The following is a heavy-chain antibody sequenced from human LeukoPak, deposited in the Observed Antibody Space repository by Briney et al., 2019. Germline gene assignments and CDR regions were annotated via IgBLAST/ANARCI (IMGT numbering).Heavy chain of an antibody. V-gene: IGHV3-23*01. CDR2: ITSSGGTT. Sequence: GGSLTLSRAASGFTFSGYTMSWVRQAPGKGLEWVSSITSSGGTTYSADSVKGRFTISRDNSKNTLYLQMNSLRAEDTAIYYCANTERELDYWGHGTLVTVSS. J-gene: IGHJ4*03. CDR3: ANTERELDY. CDR1: GFTFSGYT. D-gene: IGHD1-26*01.